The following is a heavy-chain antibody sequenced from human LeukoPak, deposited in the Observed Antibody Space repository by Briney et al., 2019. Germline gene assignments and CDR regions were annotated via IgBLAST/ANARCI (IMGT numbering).Heavy chain of an antibody. CDR2: IYPGDSDI. D-gene: IGHD2-15*01. CDR1: GYSFINYW. CDR3: ATRYCSGGSCYFDY. Sequence: GESLKISCQGSGYSFINYWIGWVRQMPGKGLEWMGIIYPGDSDIKYSPSFQGQVTISADKSISTAYLQWSSLKASDTAMYYCATRYCSGGSCYFDYWGQGTLVTVSS. J-gene: IGHJ4*02. V-gene: IGHV5-51*01.